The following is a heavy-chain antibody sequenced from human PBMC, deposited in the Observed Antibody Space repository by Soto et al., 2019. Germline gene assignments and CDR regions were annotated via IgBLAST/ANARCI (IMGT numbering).Heavy chain of an antibody. Sequence: QVQLVESGGGLVKPGGSLRLSCAASGFTFSDYYMSWIRQAPGKGLEWVSYISSSSSYTNYADSVKGRFTISRDNAKNSLYLQMNSLRAEDTAVYYCAREGDSTRCYFDYWGQGTLVTVSS. J-gene: IGHJ4*02. V-gene: IGHV3-11*06. CDR3: AREGDSTRCYFDY. D-gene: IGHD2-2*01. CDR2: ISSSSSYT. CDR1: GFTFSDYY.